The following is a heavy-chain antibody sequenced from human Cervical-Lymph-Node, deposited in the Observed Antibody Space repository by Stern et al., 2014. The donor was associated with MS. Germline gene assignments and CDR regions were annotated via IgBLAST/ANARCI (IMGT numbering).Heavy chain of an antibody. J-gene: IGHJ4*02. CDR1: GYSLTNTW. Sequence: EVQLVQSGAELKKPGESLRISCKGSGYSLTNTWIGWVRQMPGQGLEWMGILYPGDSETRYSPSFQGQVTISADKSINTAYLQWSSLKASDTAMYYCARGRGIALRPDYWGQGTLVTVSS. D-gene: IGHD6-13*01. CDR2: LYPGDSET. V-gene: IGHV5-51*03. CDR3: ARGRGIALRPDY.